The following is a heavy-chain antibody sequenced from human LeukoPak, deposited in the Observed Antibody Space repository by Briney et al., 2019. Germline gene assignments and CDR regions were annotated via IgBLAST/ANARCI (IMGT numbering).Heavy chain of an antibody. J-gene: IGHJ4*02. Sequence: SQTLSLTCTVSGGSISSGGYYWSWIRQHPGKGLEWIGEINHSGSTNYNPSLKSRVTISVDTSKNQFSLKLSSVTAADTAVYYCARGRNDYVWGSYRNPFDYWGQGTLVTVSS. D-gene: IGHD3-16*02. V-gene: IGHV4-31*03. CDR1: GGSISSGGYY. CDR2: INHSGST. CDR3: ARGRNDYVWGSYRNPFDY.